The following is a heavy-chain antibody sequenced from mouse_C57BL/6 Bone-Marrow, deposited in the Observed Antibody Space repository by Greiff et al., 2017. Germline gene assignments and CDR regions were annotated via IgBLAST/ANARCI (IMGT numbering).Heavy chain of an antibody. CDR2: IDPSDSYT. CDR1: GYTFTSYW. D-gene: IGHD2-4*01. V-gene: IGHV1-69*01. Sequence: VKLQQPGAELVMPGASVKLSCKASGYTFTSYWMHWVKQRPGQGLEWIGEIDPSDSYTNYNQKFKGKSTLTVDKSSRTAYMQLSSLTSEDSAVYYCARRGIYYDYDDAMDYWGQGTSVTVSS. CDR3: ARRGIYYDYDDAMDY. J-gene: IGHJ4*01.